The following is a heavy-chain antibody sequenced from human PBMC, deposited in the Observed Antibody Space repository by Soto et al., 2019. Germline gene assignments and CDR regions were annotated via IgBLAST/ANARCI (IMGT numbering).Heavy chain of an antibody. CDR3: ARDVTGTTFDILLGFFFDMDV. CDR2: INAGNGNT. D-gene: IGHD1-7*01. V-gene: IGHV1-3*01. Sequence: ASVKVSCKASGYTFTSYAMHWVRQAPGQRLERMGWINAGNGNTKYSQKFQGRVTITRDTSASTAYMELSSMRSEDTAVYYCARDVTGTTFDILLGFFFDMDVWGQGTTVPVSS. CDR1: GYTFTSYA. J-gene: IGHJ6*02.